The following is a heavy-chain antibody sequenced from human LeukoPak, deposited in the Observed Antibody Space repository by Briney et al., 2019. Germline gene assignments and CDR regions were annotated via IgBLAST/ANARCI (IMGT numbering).Heavy chain of an antibody. D-gene: IGHD2-15*01. CDR2: INPSGGST. Sequence: ASVKVSCKASGYTFTSYYMHWVRQAPGQGLEWMGIINPSGGSTSYAQKFQGRVTMTRDTSTSTVYIELSSLRSEDTAVYYCLVLGYCSGGSCPPNAFDIWGQGTMVTVSS. CDR1: GYTFTSYY. V-gene: IGHV1-46*01. CDR3: LVLGYCSGGSCPPNAFDI. J-gene: IGHJ3*02.